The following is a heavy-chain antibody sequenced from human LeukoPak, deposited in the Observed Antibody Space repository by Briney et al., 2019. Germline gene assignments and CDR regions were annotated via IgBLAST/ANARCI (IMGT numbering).Heavy chain of an antibody. D-gene: IGHD2-15*01. CDR1: GFTFSSYA. CDR2: ISGSGGST. Sequence: GGSLRLSCAASGFTFSSYAMRWVRQAPGKGLEWVSAISGSGGSTYYADSVKGRFTISRDNSKNTLYLQMNSLRAEDTAVYYCAKVQRDFVVVVAATRDYYYYGMDVWGQGTTVTVSS. J-gene: IGHJ6*02. V-gene: IGHV3-23*01. CDR3: AKVQRDFVVVVAATRDYYYYGMDV.